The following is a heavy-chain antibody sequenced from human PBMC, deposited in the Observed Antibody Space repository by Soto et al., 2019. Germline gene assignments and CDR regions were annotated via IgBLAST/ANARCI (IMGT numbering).Heavy chain of an antibody. CDR3: ARGMAADVYYYYYGMDV. V-gene: IGHV4-30-4*01. CDR1: GGSISSGDYY. J-gene: IGHJ6*02. CDR2: IYYSGST. D-gene: IGHD6-25*01. Sequence: LSLTCTVSGGSISSGDYYWSWIRQPPGKGLEWIGYIYYSGSTYYNPSLKSRVTISVDTSKNQFSLKLSSVTAADTAVYYCARGMAADVYYYYYGMDVWGQGTTVTVSS.